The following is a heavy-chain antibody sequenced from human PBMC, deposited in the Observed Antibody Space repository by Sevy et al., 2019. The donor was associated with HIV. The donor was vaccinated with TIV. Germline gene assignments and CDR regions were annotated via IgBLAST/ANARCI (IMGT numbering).Heavy chain of an antibody. J-gene: IGHJ4*02. CDR2: IYHSGST. V-gene: IGHV4-38-2*01. CDR1: GYSISSGYY. Sequence: SETLSLTCAFSGYSISSGYYWGWIRQPPGKGLEWIGSIYHSGSTYYNPSLKSRVTISVDTSKNQFSLKLSSVTAADTAVYYCARTGVVRVIDYWGQGTLVTVSS. D-gene: IGHD2-15*01. CDR3: ARTGVVRVIDY.